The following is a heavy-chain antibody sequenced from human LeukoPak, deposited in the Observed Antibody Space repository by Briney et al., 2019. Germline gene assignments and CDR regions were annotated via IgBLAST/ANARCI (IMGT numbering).Heavy chain of an antibody. J-gene: IGHJ4*02. D-gene: IGHD7-27*01. V-gene: IGHV4-4*07. Sequence: SGTPSLTCTVSGGSISGYYWSWIRQPAGGVLECIGRIYSTGTTTYNASLRSRVTISVDQSESQFSLKLTSVTAADTAVYYCARLEPANWGSGPDYWGQGTLVTVSS. CDR3: ARLEPANWGSGPDY. CDR1: GGSISGYY. CDR2: IYSTGTT.